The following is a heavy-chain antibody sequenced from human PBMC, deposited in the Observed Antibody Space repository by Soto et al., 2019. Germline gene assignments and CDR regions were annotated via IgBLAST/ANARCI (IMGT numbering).Heavy chain of an antibody. D-gene: IGHD3-3*01. CDR2: IKGDGSAK. CDR3: AISYDSPGGP. CDR1: GFTFSSQW. J-gene: IGHJ5*02. Sequence: EVHLVESGGGLVQPGGSLRLSCAASGFTFSSQWMSWVRQTPGKGLEWVANIKGDGSAKYYVDSVRGRFTISRDNAKNSLYLQMNSLRVEDTAVYYCAISYDSPGGPLGQGTLVTVSS. V-gene: IGHV3-7*01.